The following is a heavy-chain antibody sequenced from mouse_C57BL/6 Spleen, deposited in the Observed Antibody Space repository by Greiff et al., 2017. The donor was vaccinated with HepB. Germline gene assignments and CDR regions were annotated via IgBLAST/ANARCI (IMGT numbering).Heavy chain of an antibody. Sequence: EVQGVESGGGLVKPGGSLKLSCAASGFTFSSYAMSWVRQTPEKRLEWVATISDGGSYTYYPDNVKGRFTISRDNAKNNLYLQMSHLKSEDTAMYYCARDLYLYAMDYWGQGTSVTVSS. V-gene: IGHV5-4*01. CDR2: ISDGGSYT. CDR3: ARDLYLYAMDY. CDR1: GFTFSSYA. D-gene: IGHD5-5*01. J-gene: IGHJ4*01.